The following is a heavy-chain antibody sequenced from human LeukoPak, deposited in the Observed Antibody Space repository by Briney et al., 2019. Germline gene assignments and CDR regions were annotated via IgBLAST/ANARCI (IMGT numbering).Heavy chain of an antibody. CDR1: GFTLSSYA. V-gene: IGHV3-33*08. CDR3: ARDIGSRFDP. D-gene: IGHD6-13*01. Sequence: GGSLRLSCAASGFTLSSYALHWVRQAPGKGLEWVAVIWYDGSNKYYADSVKGRFTISRDNSKNTLYLQMNSLRAEDTAVYYCARDIGSRFDPWGQGTLVTVSS. CDR2: IWYDGSNK. J-gene: IGHJ5*02.